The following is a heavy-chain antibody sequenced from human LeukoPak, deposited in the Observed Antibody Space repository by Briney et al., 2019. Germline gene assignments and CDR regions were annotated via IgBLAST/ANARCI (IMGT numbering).Heavy chain of an antibody. CDR3: AKDVHLDYYDSSGPPGY. CDR1: GFTFSSYA. V-gene: IGHV3-23*01. CDR2: ISGSGGST. D-gene: IGHD3-22*01. J-gene: IGHJ4*02. Sequence: PGGSLRLSCAASGFTFSSYAMSWVRQAPGKGLEWVSAISGSGGSTYYADSVKGRFTISRDNSKNTLYLQMNSLRAEDTAVYYCAKDVHLDYYDSSGPPGYWGQGTLVTVSS.